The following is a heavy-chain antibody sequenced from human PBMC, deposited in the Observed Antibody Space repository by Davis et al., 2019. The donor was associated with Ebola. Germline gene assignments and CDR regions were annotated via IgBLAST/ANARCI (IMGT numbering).Heavy chain of an antibody. D-gene: IGHD2-2*01. CDR3: ARTGIVVVPAELRFDP. Sequence: GESLKISCAASGFTFSSYAMSWVRQAPGKGLEWVSAISGSGGSTYYADSVKGRFTISRDNSKNTLYLQMNSLRAEDTAVYYCARTGIVVVPAELRFDPWGQGTLVTVSS. J-gene: IGHJ5*02. V-gene: IGHV3-23*01. CDR2: ISGSGGST. CDR1: GFTFSSYA.